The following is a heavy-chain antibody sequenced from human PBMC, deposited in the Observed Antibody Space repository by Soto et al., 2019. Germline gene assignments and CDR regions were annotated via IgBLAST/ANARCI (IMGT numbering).Heavy chain of an antibody. CDR3: AREVVDSSGFPMDV. Sequence: PGGSLRLSCAVSGFNFNTYVMSWVRQAPGKGLEWVSYTRSSTIYYADSVKGRFTISRDNAKNSLSLQMNSLRAEDTAVYYCAREVVDSSGFPMDVWGQGTTVTVSS. CDR1: GFNFNTYV. J-gene: IGHJ6*02. CDR2: TRSSTI. D-gene: IGHD6-19*01. V-gene: IGHV3-48*04.